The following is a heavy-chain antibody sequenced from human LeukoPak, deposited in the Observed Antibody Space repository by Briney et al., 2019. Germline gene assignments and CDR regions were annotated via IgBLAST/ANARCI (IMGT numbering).Heavy chain of an antibody. CDR2: INDGDDGP. J-gene: IGHJ4*02. D-gene: IGHD3-10*01. V-gene: IGHV3-23*01. CDR1: GFTFSHYA. CDR3: TRSLNYFTSGTSRRDFDS. Sequence: GGSLRLSCTASGFTFSHYAMIWVRETPERGVECVSAINDGDDGPYYADSVKGRFTISRDNSKNTLFLQMNNLRAEDTALYYCTRSLNYFTSGTSRRDFDSWGQGTLVTVSS.